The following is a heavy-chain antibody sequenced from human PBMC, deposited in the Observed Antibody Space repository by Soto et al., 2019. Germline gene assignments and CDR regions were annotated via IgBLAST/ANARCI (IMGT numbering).Heavy chain of an antibody. CDR2: ISGSGGST. D-gene: IGHD3-10*01. V-gene: IGHV3-23*01. CDR1: GFTFSSYA. CDR3: AKGFALWFGELFLFDY. J-gene: IGHJ4*02. Sequence: GGSLRLSCAASGFTFSSYAMSWVRQAPGKGLEWVSAISGSGGSTYYADSVKGRFTISRDNSKNTLYLQMNSLRAEDTAVYYCAKGFALWFGELFLFDYWGQGTLVTVSS.